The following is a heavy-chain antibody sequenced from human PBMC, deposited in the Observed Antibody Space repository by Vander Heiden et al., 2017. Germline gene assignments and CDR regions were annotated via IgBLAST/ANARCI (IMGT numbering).Heavy chain of an antibody. J-gene: IGHJ5*02. CDR1: GFTFSSYA. CDR3: ARDYYDRSGSGFDP. D-gene: IGHD3-22*01. V-gene: IGHV3-30*01. Sequence: QVQLVESGGGVVQPGRSLRLSCAASGFTFSSYAMHWVRKAPGKGLEWVAVIAYDGSNKYYADSVKGRFTISRDNSKNTLYLQMNSLRAEDTAVYYCARDYYDRSGSGFDPWGQGTLVTVSS. CDR2: IAYDGSNK.